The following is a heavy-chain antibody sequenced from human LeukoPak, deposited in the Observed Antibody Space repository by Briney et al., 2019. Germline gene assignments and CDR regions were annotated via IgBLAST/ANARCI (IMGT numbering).Heavy chain of an antibody. J-gene: IGHJ3*02. D-gene: IGHD1-26*01. CDR2: IYYSGTT. CDR1: GGSISKYY. Sequence: PSETLSLTCTVSGGSISKYYWTWIRQPPGKGLEWIGYIYYSGTTNYNPSLRSRVTISVDTSKTQFSLKLSSVTAADTAVYYCAGTWELQYHAFDIWGQGTMVTVSS. V-gene: IGHV4-59*08. CDR3: AGTWELQYHAFDI.